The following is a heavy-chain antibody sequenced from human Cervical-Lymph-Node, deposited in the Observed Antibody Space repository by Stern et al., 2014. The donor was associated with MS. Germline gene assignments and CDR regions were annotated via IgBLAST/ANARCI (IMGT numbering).Heavy chain of an antibody. D-gene: IGHD3-9*01. CDR3: ARRRIAITNYGLDV. Sequence: QVQLMQSGAEVKKPGASVKVSCKSSGYTFTSYDINWVRQATGQGLEWMGLVNPNSGDTGYAQKFQGRVTMTRNTSISTAYMELNSLRSEDTAVYYCARRRIAITNYGLDVWGQGTTVTVSS. J-gene: IGHJ6*02. CDR1: GYTFTSYD. V-gene: IGHV1-8*01. CDR2: VNPNSGDT.